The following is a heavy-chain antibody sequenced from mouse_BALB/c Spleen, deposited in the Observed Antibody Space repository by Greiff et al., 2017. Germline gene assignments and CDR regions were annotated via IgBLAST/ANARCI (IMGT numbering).Heavy chain of an antibody. CDR2: ISSGSSTI. J-gene: IGHJ4*01. CDR1: GFTFSSFG. D-gene: IGHD2-2*01. Sequence: DVKLVESGGGLVQPGGSRKLPCAASGFTFSSFGMHWVRQAPEKGLEWVAYISSGSSTIYYPDSVKGRFTIARDNARNILYLQMSSLRSEDTAMYYCARSGVRGAMDYWGQGTSVTVSS. V-gene: IGHV5-17*02. CDR3: ARSGVRGAMDY.